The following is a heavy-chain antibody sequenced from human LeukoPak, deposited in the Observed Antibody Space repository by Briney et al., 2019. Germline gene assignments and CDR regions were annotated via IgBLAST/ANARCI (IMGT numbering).Heavy chain of an antibody. J-gene: IGHJ4*02. CDR2: IYYSGST. CDR1: GGSISSSSYY. CDR3: AREFIAVALDYFDY. V-gene: IGHV4-39*02. D-gene: IGHD6-19*01. Sequence: PSETLSLTCTVSGGSISSSSYYWSWIRQPPGKGLEWIGSIYYSGSTYYNPSLKSRVTISVDTSKNQFSLKLSSVTAADTAVYYCAREFIAVALDYFDYWGQGTLVTVSS.